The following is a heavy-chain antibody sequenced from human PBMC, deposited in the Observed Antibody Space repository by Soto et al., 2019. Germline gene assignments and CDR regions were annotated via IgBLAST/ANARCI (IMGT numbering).Heavy chain of an antibody. J-gene: IGHJ3*01. Sequence: EVQLVESGGGLVQPGASLRLSCAASGFTFDYYWMHWVRQAPGKGLVWVSRVHSDGTTTTYADSVKGRFTISRDNARNTVSLQMSSMRAEDTAIYYCARGDRGGFDLWGHGTVVTVSS. D-gene: IGHD3-10*01. CDR2: VHSDGTTT. CDR3: ARGDRGGFDL. V-gene: IGHV3-74*01. CDR1: GFTFDYYW.